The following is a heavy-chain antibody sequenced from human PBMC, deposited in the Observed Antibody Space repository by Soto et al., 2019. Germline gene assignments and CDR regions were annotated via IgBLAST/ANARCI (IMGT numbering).Heavy chain of an antibody. CDR3: ARGPEEGLLADYYYYGMDV. Sequence: PSETLSLTCTVSGGSISSYYWSWIRQPPGKGLEWIGYIYYSGSTNYNPSLKSRVTISVDTSKNQFSLKLSSVTAADTAVYFCARGPEEGLLADYYYYGMDVWGQGTTVTVSS. V-gene: IGHV4-59*01. CDR1: GGSISSYY. D-gene: IGHD2-21*01. CDR2: IYYSGST. J-gene: IGHJ6*02.